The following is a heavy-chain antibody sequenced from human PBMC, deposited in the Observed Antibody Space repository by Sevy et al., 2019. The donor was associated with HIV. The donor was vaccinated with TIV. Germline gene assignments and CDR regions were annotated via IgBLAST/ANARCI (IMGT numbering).Heavy chain of an antibody. CDR1: GYTFTTYN. J-gene: IGHJ4*02. CDR2: MSPYNGNK. V-gene: IGHV1-18*01. D-gene: IGHD2-2*01. Sequence: ASVKVSCKASGYTFTTYNIVWVRQAPGQGLEWLAWMSPYNGNKNYSQRVQGRVTMTTDTFTDTALLELRSLKFDDTAVYYCARGSSSWYDYWGQGTLVTVSS. CDR3: ARGSSSWYDY.